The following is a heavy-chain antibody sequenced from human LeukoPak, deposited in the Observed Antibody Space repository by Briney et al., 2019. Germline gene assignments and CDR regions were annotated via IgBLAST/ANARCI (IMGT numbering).Heavy chain of an antibody. J-gene: IGHJ4*02. V-gene: IGHV3-21*01. Sequence: GGSLRLSCAASGFTFSSYSMNWVRQAPGKGLEWVSSISSSSSYIYYADSVKGRFTISRDNAKNSLYLQMNSLRAEDTAVYYCAKSGSSWHLDYWGQGTLVTVSS. CDR1: GFTFSSYS. CDR3: AKSGSSWHLDY. CDR2: ISSSSSYI. D-gene: IGHD6-13*01.